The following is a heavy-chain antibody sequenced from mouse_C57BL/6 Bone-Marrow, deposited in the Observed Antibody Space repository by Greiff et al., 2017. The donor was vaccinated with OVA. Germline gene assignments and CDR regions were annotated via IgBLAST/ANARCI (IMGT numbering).Heavy chain of an antibody. CDR3: VSAAYGNYWYFDV. D-gene: IGHD2-1*01. CDR1: GYTFTSYG. CDR2: IYPRSGNT. V-gene: IGHV1-81*01. Sequence: VQLQESGAELARPGASVKLSCKASGYTFTSYGISWVKQRTGQGLEWIGEIYPRSGNTYYNEKFKGKATLTADKSSSTAYMELRSLTSEDSAVSFCVSAAYGNYWYFDVWGTVTTVSVSS. J-gene: IGHJ1*03.